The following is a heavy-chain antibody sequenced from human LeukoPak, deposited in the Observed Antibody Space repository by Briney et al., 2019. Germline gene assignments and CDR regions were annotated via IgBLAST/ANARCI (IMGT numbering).Heavy chain of an antibody. J-gene: IGHJ4*02. CDR3: ATDWGGY. D-gene: IGHD3-16*01. V-gene: IGHV3-23*01. Sequence: GGSLRLSCAASGFTFSNYAMSWVRQAPGKGLEWVAAISCRSGGTYYADSVKGRFSVSTENSKTTLYLQMNSLRVEDTAVYYCATDWGGYWGQGTLVTVSS. CDR1: GFTFSNYA. CDR2: ISCRSGGT.